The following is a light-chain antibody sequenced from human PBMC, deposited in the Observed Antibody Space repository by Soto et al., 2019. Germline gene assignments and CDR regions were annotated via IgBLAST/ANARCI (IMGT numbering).Light chain of an antibody. V-gene: IGKV3D-20*02. Sequence: EIVLTQSPSTLSLSPGERATLSCRASQSVSSSYLAWYQQKPGQAPRLLIYGASNRATGIPARFSGTGSGTDFTLTISSLEPEDFAVYYCQQRSSWPRTFGGGTKVDIK. CDR2: GAS. J-gene: IGKJ4*01. CDR3: QQRSSWPRT. CDR1: QSVSSSY.